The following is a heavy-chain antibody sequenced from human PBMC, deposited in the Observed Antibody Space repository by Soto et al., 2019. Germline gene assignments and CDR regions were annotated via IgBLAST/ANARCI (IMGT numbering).Heavy chain of an antibody. J-gene: IGHJ3*02. D-gene: IGHD3-22*01. CDR3: ARDARWYYYDSSGYSGQKDAFDI. CDR2: INPNSGGT. V-gene: IGHV1-2*02. CDR1: GYTFTGYY. Sequence: ASVKVSCKASGYTFTGYYMHWVRQAPGQGLEWMGWINPNSGGTNYAQKFQGRVTMTRDTSISTAYMELSRLGSDDTAVYYCARDARWYYYDSSGYSGQKDAFDIWGQGTMVTV.